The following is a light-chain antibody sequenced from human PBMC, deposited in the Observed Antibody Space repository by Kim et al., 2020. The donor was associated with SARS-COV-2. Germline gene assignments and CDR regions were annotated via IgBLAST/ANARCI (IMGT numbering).Light chain of an antibody. J-gene: IGKJ5*01. CDR2: AAS. Sequence: AIRMTQSPSSFSASTGDRVTITCRASQGISSYLAWYQQKPGKAPKLLIYAASTLQSGVPSRFSGSGSGTDFTLTISCLQSEDIATYYCQQYDSYPPAFGEGTRVEIK. CDR3: QQYDSYPPA. CDR1: QGISSY. V-gene: IGKV1-8*01.